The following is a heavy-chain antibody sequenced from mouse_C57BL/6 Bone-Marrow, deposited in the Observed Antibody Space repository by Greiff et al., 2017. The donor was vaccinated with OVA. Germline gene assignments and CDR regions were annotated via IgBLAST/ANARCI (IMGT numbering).Heavy chain of an antibody. CDR1: GYTFTDSY. CDR2: LYPGSGNI. J-gene: IGHJ2*01. D-gene: IGHD2-2*01. CDR3: ARSERLRDYFDY. V-gene: IGHV1-76*01. Sequence: VMLVESGAELVRPGASVKLSCKASGYTFTDSYISWVKQRPGQGLEWIARLYPGSGNIYYNEKFKGKATLPAEKSSSTAYMQLSSLTSDDSAVYFCARSERLRDYFDYWGQGTTLTVSS.